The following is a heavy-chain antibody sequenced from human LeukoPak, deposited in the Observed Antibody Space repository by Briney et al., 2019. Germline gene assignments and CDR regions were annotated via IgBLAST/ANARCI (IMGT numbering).Heavy chain of an antibody. CDR1: GGSISSSSYY. Sequence: SETLSLTCTVSGGSISSSSYYWGWIRQPQGKGLEWIGSIYYSGSTYYNPSLKSRVTISVDTSKNQFSLKLSSVTAADTAVYYCARQGAFNYWGQGTLVTVSS. D-gene: IGHD3-16*01. CDR2: IYYSGST. CDR3: ARQGAFNY. J-gene: IGHJ4*02. V-gene: IGHV4-39*01.